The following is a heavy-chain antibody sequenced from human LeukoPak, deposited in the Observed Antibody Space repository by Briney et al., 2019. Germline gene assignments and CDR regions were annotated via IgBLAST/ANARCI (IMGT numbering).Heavy chain of an antibody. V-gene: IGHV1-24*01. CDR3: ATYYYDSSGYYYNWFDP. Sequence: ASVTVSCKVSGYTLTELSMHWVRQAPGKGLEWMGGFDPEDGETIYAQKFQGRVTMTEDTSTDTAYMELSSLRSEDTAVYYCATYYYDSSGYYYNWFDPWGQGTLVTVSS. D-gene: IGHD3-22*01. J-gene: IGHJ5*02. CDR2: FDPEDGET. CDR1: GYTLTELS.